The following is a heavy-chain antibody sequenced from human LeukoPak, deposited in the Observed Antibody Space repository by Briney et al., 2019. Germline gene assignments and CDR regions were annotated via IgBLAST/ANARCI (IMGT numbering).Heavy chain of an antibody. V-gene: IGHV3-7*01. CDR2: IKQDGSEK. Sequence: GGSLRLSCAAFGFTFSSYWMSWVRQAPGKGLEWVANIKQDGSEKYYVDSVKGRFTISRDNPKNSLYLQMNSLRAEDTAVYYCARDPTQYCSSTSCPGGDYFDYWGQGTLVTVSS. CDR1: GFTFSSYW. D-gene: IGHD2-2*01. J-gene: IGHJ4*02. CDR3: ARDPTQYCSSTSCPGGDYFDY.